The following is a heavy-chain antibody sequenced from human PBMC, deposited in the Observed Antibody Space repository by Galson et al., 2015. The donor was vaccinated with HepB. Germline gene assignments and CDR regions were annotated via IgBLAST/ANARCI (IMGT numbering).Heavy chain of an antibody. CDR3: ARDRSDILTDVGAFDI. CDR2: ISAYNGNT. V-gene: IGHV1-18*04. J-gene: IGHJ3*02. Sequence: SVKVSCKASGYTFTSYGISWVRQAPGQGLEWMGWISAYNGNTNYAQKLQGRVTMTTDTSTSTAYMELRSLRSDDTAVYYCARDRSDILTDVGAFDIWGQGTMVTVSS. CDR1: GYTFTSYG. D-gene: IGHD3-9*01.